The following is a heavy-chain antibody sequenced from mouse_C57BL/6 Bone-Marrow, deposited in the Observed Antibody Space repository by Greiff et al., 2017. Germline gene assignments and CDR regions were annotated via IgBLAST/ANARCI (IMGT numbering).Heavy chain of an antibody. V-gene: IGHV1-63*01. D-gene: IGHD1-1*01. J-gene: IGHJ2*01. CDR3: ARGHYYGSSTDYFDY. CDR1: GYTFTNYW. Sequence: QVQLQQSGAELVRPGTSVKMSCKASGYTFTNYWIGWAKQRPGHGLEWIGDIYPGGGYTNHNEKFKGKATLTADKSSSTAYMQFSSLTSEDSAIYYCARGHYYGSSTDYFDYWGQGTTLTVSS. CDR2: IYPGGGYT.